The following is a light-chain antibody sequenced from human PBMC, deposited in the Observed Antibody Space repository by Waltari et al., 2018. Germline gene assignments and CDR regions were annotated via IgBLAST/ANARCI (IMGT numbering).Light chain of an antibody. J-gene: IGKJ1*01. V-gene: IGKV2-30*02. CDR2: KVA. Sequence: DVVMTQSPLSLPVTLGQPASISCRSSQSLVHSDGNTYLNWFHQRPGQSPRRLISKVANRDSGDPDRVSGSGSGTDFTLKISRVEAEDVGVYYCMQGTHWPRTFGQGTKVEIK. CDR1: QSLVHSDGNTY. CDR3: MQGTHWPRT.